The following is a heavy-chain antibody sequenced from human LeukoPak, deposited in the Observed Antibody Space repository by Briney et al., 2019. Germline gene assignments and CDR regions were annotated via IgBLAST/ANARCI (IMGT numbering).Heavy chain of an antibody. Sequence: PSETLSLTCAVYGESFSGHYWTWIRQPPGRGLEWIGEINHSGSTTSNPSLNNRVTISVDTSKNQFCLKLTSVTAADTAVYYCARPRYGSGSLDSWGQGTLVTVSS. J-gene: IGHJ4*02. CDR2: INHSGST. CDR1: GESFSGHY. D-gene: IGHD3-10*01. CDR3: ARPRYGSGSLDS. V-gene: IGHV4-34*01.